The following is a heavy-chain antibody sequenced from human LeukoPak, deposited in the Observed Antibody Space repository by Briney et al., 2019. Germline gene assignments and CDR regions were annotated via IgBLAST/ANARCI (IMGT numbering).Heavy chain of an antibody. Sequence: GESLKISCKASGYSFTSYWIGWVRQTPGKGLGWLGVIYPGDSRTRYNPSFEGQVTISADKSITTAYLQWSSLRASDTALYLCDCREFYGPWPGPWGQGTLVTVSS. CDR2: IYPGDSRT. D-gene: IGHD2-21*02. J-gene: IGHJ5*02. V-gene: IGHV5-51*01. CDR3: DCREFYGPWPGP. CDR1: GYSFTSYW.